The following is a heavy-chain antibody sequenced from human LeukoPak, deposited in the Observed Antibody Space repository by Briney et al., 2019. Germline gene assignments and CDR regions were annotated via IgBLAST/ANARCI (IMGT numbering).Heavy chain of an antibody. CDR1: GYTFTNYD. Sequence: ASVRVSCKTSGYTFTNYDINWVRQATGHGLEWMGWMNPNSGNTGYAQKFQGRVTMTRNTSISTAYMELSSLRSEDTAVYYCARPHCSSTDCHPPEWFDPWGQGTLVTVSS. CDR2: MNPNSGNT. V-gene: IGHV1-8*01. CDR3: ARPHCSSTDCHPPEWFDP. J-gene: IGHJ5*02. D-gene: IGHD2-2*01.